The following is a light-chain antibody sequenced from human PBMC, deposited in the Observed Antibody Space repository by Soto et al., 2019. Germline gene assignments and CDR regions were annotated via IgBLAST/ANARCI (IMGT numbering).Light chain of an antibody. V-gene: IGLV2-8*01. CDR3: SAYAGSINFV. CDR1: GRDIGAYDY. CDR2: EVS. J-gene: IGLJ1*01. Sequence: QSALTQPASVSGSPGQSITISCTGSGRDIGAYDYVSWYQQHLGKAPKLIIYEVSQRPSGVPDRFSGSKSGNTASLTVSGLQTEDEADYYCSAYAGSINFVFGSGTKLTVL.